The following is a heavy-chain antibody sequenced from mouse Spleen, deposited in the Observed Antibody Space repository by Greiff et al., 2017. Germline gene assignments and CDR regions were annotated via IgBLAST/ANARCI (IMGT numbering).Heavy chain of an antibody. D-gene: IGHD2-4*01. V-gene: IGHV3-6*01. J-gene: IGHJ1*01. CDR2: ISYDGSN. Sequence: DVQLQESGPGLVKPSQSLSLTCSVTGYSITSGYYWNWIRQFPGNKLEWMGYISYDGSNNYNPSLKNRISITRDTSKNQFFLKLNSVTTEDTATYYCARFDDYDWYFDVWGAGTTVTVSS. CDR1: GYSITSGYY. CDR3: ARFDDYDWYFDV.